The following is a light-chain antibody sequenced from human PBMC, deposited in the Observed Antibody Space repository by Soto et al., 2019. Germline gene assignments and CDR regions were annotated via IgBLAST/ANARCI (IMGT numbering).Light chain of an antibody. CDR3: QHYNNWPRT. CDR2: GVS. J-gene: IGKJ1*01. V-gene: IGKV3-15*01. Sequence: EIVMTQSPATLSVSPGERATLSCRASQSVSSNLAWYQQKPGQAPRLLIYGVSTRHTGIPSRFSGSGSGTEFTLTISSLQPEDFAAYYCQHYNNWPRTFGQGTKVEIK. CDR1: QSVSSN.